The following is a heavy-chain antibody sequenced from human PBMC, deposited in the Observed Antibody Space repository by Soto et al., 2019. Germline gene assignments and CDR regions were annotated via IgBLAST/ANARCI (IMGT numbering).Heavy chain of an antibody. CDR3: ARDPEIFDY. V-gene: IGHV3-53*01. Sequence: GGSLRLSCAASGVTVSSNYMSWVRQTPGKGLEWVSIIYSGGSTYYAGSVEGRFTISRDNSKNTVYLQMNSLRAEDTAMYYCARDPEIFDYWGQGTLVTVSS. CDR1: GVTVSSNY. J-gene: IGHJ4*02. CDR2: IYSGGST.